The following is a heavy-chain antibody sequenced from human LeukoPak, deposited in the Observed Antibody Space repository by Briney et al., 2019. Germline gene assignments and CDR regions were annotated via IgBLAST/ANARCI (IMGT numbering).Heavy chain of an antibody. CDR1: GFTFSSYE. Sequence: GGSLRLSCAASGFTFSSYEMNWVRQAPGKGLEWDSYISSSGSTIYYADSVKVRFTISRDNAKNSLYLQMNSLRAEDTAVYYCATTGFYGDYPFDYWGQGTLVTVSS. CDR3: ATTGFYGDYPFDY. CDR2: ISSSGSTI. D-gene: IGHD4-17*01. J-gene: IGHJ4*02. V-gene: IGHV3-48*03.